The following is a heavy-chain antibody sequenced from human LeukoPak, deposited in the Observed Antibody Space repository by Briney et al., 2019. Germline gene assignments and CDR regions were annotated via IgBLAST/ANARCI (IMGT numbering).Heavy chain of an antibody. CDR3: ARDRGDIVVVPAFFDP. CDR1: GGTFSSYT. J-gene: IGHJ5*02. V-gene: IGHV1-69*04. D-gene: IGHD2-2*01. CDR2: IIPILGIA. Sequence: SVKVSCKASGGTFSSYTISWVRQAPGQGLEWMGRIIPILGIANYAQKFQGRVTITADKSTSTAYMELSSLRSEDTAVYYCARDRGDIVVVPAFFDPWGQGTLVTVSS.